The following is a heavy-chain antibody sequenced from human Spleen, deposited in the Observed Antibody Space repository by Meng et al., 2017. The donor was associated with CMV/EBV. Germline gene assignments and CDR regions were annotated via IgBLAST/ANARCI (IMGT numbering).Heavy chain of an antibody. D-gene: IGHD4-17*01. CDR1: GFIFSNYG. J-gene: IGHJ6*02. CDR3: ARVVGDYDYYYYGMDV. V-gene: IGHV3-30*02. Sequence: GESLKISCAASGFIFSNYGMHWVRQAPGKGLEWVAFIRYDGSDKYYADSVKGRFIVSRDNSKNTLYLQMNSLRAEDTAVYYCARVVGDYDYYYYGMDVWGQGTTVTVSS. CDR2: IRYDGSDK.